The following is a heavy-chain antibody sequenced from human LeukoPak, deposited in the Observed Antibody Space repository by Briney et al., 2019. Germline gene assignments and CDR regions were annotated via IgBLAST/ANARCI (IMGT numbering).Heavy chain of an antibody. J-gene: IGHJ3*02. V-gene: IGHV1-8*03. D-gene: IGHD1-20*01. CDR1: GNTFTNYG. CDR3: ARENYNSDAFDI. CDR2: MNPNSGNT. Sequence: ASVKVSCKASGNTFTNYGISWLRQATGQGLEWMGWMNPNSGNTGYAQKFQGRVTITRNTSISTAYMELSSLRSEDTAVYYCARENYNSDAFDIWGQGTMVTVSS.